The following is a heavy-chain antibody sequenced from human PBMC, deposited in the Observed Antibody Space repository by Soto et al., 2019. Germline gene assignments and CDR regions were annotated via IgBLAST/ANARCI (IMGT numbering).Heavy chain of an antibody. V-gene: IGHV3-23*01. D-gene: IGHD3-10*01. CDR1: GFTFSSYA. Sequence: GGSLRLSCAASGFTFSSYALIRVRQAPGKGLEWVSAISGSGGSTYYADSVKGRFTISRDNSKNTLYLQMNSLRAEDTAVYYCAKVPNYYGSGALDYWGQGTLVTVSS. J-gene: IGHJ4*02. CDR3: AKVPNYYGSGALDY. CDR2: ISGSGGST.